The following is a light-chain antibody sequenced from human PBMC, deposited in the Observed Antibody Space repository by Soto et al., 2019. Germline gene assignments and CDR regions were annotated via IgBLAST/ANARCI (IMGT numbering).Light chain of an antibody. CDR1: QSVSSN. CDR3: QQYNNWPPLT. V-gene: IGKV3-15*01. Sequence: EIVMTQSPATLCVSPGERATLSCRASQSVSSNLAWYQQKPGQAPRLLIYGASTRATGIAARFSGSGSGTEVTLTISSLQSEDFAVYYCQQYNNWPPLTVGGGTKVEIK. CDR2: GAS. J-gene: IGKJ4*01.